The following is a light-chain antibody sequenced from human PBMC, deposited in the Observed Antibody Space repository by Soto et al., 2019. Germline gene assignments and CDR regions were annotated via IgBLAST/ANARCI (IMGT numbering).Light chain of an antibody. CDR1: QSISSW. V-gene: IGKV1-5*01. Sequence: DIQMTQSPSTLSASVGDSVTITCRASQSISSWLAWYQQKPGKAPKLLIYDASSLESGVPSRFSGSGSGTEFTLTISSLQPDDFATYYCQQHNSYSPWTFGQGTKVEIK. J-gene: IGKJ1*01. CDR2: DAS. CDR3: QQHNSYSPWT.